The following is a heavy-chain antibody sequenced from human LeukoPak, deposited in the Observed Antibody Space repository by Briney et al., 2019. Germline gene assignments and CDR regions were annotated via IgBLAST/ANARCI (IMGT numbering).Heavy chain of an antibody. CDR1: GYTFTCYY. J-gene: IGHJ5*02. Sequence: ASVKVSCKASGYTFTCYYMHWVRQAPGQGLEWMGRINPNSGGTNYAQKFQGRVTMTRDTSISTAYMELSRLRSDDTAVYYCASQAASYNWFDPWGQGTLVTVSS. CDR2: INPNSGGT. D-gene: IGHD2-15*01. V-gene: IGHV1-2*06. CDR3: ASQAASYNWFDP.